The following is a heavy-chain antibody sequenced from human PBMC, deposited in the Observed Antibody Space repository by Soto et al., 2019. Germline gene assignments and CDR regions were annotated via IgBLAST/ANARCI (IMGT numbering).Heavy chain of an antibody. CDR1: GGNFRRYA. D-gene: IGHD2-2*01. Sequence: ASVKVSCKASGGNFRRYAISWVRQAPGQGLEWMGGILPIFGSPSHAQKFRDRVTITADESTSTAYLELTSLTSEDTAIYYCVFGDCTSSSCSYYFYGLDVWGQGTTVTVSS. V-gene: IGHV1-69*13. CDR3: VFGDCTSSSCSYYFYGLDV. J-gene: IGHJ6*02. CDR2: ILPIFGSP.